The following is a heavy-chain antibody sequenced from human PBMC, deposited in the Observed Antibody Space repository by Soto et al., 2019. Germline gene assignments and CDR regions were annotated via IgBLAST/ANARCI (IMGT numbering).Heavy chain of an antibody. Sequence: SVKVSCKASGGTFSSYAISWVRQAPGQGLEWMGGIIPIFGTANYAQKFQGRVTITADESTSTAYMELSSLRSEDTAVYYCARDTLGYCSSTSCLSPLDYWGQGTLVTVSS. CDR3: ARDTLGYCSSTSCLSPLDY. D-gene: IGHD2-2*01. V-gene: IGHV1-69*13. CDR2: IIPIFGTA. J-gene: IGHJ4*02. CDR1: GGTFSSYA.